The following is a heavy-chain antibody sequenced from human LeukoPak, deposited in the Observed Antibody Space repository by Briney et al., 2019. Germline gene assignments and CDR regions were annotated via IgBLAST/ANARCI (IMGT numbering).Heavy chain of an antibody. V-gene: IGHV1-2*02. D-gene: IGHD6-13*01. J-gene: IGHJ4*02. CDR2: INPNSGGT. Sequence: GASVKVSCKASGYTFTGYYMHWVRQAPGQGLEWMGWINPNSGGTNYAQKFQGRVTMTRDTSISTAYMELSRLRSDDTAVYYCAREGDCSNCYFGYWGQGTLVSVSS. CDR3: AREGDCSNCYFGY. CDR1: GYTFTGYY.